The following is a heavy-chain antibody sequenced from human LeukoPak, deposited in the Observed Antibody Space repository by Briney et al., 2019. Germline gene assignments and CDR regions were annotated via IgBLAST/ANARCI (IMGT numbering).Heavy chain of an antibody. Sequence: GGSLRLSCAASGFTFSSYSMNWVRQAPGKGLEWVSSISSNSSYIYYADSVKGRFTISRDNAKNSLYLQMNSLRAEDTAVYYCARAVTAMVPADYWGQGTLVTVSS. CDR2: ISSNSSYI. D-gene: IGHD5-18*01. V-gene: IGHV3-21*04. CDR3: ARAVTAMVPADY. CDR1: GFTFSSYS. J-gene: IGHJ4*02.